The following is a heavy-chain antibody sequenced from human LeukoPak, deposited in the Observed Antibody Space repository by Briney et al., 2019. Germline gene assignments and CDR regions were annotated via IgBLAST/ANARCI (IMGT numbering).Heavy chain of an antibody. V-gene: IGHV3-66*01. J-gene: IGHJ4*02. CDR3: ARDPPWVEATIRRFDY. D-gene: IGHD1-26*01. CDR1: GFTVSSNY. CDR2: IYSGGST. Sequence: GGSLRLSCAASGFTVSSNYMSWVRQAPGKGLEWVSVIYSGGSTYYADSVKGRFTISRDNSKNTLYLQMNSLRAEDTAVYYCARDPPWVEATIRRFDYWGQGTLVTVSS.